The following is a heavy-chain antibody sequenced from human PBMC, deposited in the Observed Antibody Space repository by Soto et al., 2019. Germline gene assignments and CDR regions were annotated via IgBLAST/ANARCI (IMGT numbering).Heavy chain of an antibody. V-gene: IGHV4-39*01. J-gene: IGHJ4*02. CDR3: ARKILAVAVTLEYFDY. CDR1: GGSISSSSYY. Sequence: SETLSLTCTVSGGSISSSSYYWGWIRQPPGKGLEWIGSIYYSGSTYYNPSLKSRVTISVDTSKNQFSLKLSSVTAADTAVYYCARKILAVAVTLEYFDYWGQGTLVTVSS. D-gene: IGHD6-19*01. CDR2: IYYSGST.